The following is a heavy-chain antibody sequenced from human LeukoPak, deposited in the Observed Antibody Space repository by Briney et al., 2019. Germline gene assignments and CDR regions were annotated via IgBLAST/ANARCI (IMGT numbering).Heavy chain of an antibody. Sequence: SETLSLTCTVSGGSISSGGYYWSWLRQHPGKGLEWIGYIYYSGSTYYNPSLKSRVTISVDTSKNQFSLKLSSVTAADTAVYYCASPRWGANAFDIWGQGTMVTVSS. CDR3: ASPRWGANAFDI. J-gene: IGHJ3*02. D-gene: IGHD1-26*01. CDR2: IYYSGST. V-gene: IGHV4-31*03. CDR1: GGSISSGGYY.